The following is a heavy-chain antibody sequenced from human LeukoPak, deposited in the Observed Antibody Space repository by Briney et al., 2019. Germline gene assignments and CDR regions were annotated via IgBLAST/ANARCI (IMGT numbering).Heavy chain of an antibody. CDR1: EFTFSSYA. CDR3: AREPPTADDAFDI. Sequence: GGSLRLSCAASEFTFSSYAMSWVRQAPGKGLEWLSYISRSSSSILYADSVKGRFTISRDNAKNSLYLQMNSLRAEDTAVYYCAREPPTADDAFDIWGQGTMVTVSS. CDR2: ISRSSSSI. J-gene: IGHJ3*02. V-gene: IGHV3-48*04. D-gene: IGHD6-13*01.